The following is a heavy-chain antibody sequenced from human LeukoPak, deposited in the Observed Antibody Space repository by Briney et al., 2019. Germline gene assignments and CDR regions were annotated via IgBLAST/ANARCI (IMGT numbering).Heavy chain of an antibody. CDR1: GGSISSYY. D-gene: IGHD3-10*01. CDR3: ARAPERWYSYGSYTYHYMDV. Sequence: SETLSLTCSVSGGSISSYYWNWIRQPPGKGLGWIGSISYSGSTNYNPSLESRVTISVDTSKNQISLKLSSVTAADTAIYYCARAPERWYSYGSYTYHYMDVWGRGTTVTVSS. J-gene: IGHJ6*03. CDR2: ISYSGST. V-gene: IGHV4-59*01.